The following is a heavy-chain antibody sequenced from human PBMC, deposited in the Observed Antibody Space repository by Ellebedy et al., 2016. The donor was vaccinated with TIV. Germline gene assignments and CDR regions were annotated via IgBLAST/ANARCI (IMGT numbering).Heavy chain of an antibody. CDR1: GFTVSSNY. CDR3: ASTGREQVDY. J-gene: IGHJ4*02. Sequence: GESLKISCAASGFTVSSNYMSWVRHAPGKGLEWVSVIYSGGSTYYADSVKGRFTISRDNSKNTLYLQMNSLRAEDTAVYYCASTGREQVDYWGQGTLVTVSS. V-gene: IGHV3-53*01. CDR2: IYSGGST. D-gene: IGHD3-10*01.